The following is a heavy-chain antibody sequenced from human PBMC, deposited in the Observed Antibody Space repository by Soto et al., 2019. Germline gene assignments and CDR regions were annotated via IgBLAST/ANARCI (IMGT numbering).Heavy chain of an antibody. J-gene: IGHJ6*04. Sequence: GESLKISCKGSGYSLTSDWINWVRQMPGKGLGWMGIIYPGDSDTRYSPSFQGQVTISADKSIKTAYLQWRSLKASHTAVYYCARHHGSPGCYFGMKVWGEGRTVNVST. D-gene: IGHD6-13*01. V-gene: IGHV5-51*01. CDR2: IYPGDSDT. CDR3: ARHHGSPGCYFGMKV. CDR1: GYSLTSDW.